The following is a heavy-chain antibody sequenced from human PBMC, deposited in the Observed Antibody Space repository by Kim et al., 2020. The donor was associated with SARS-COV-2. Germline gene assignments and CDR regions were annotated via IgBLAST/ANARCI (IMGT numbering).Heavy chain of an antibody. J-gene: IGHJ4*02. D-gene: IGHD2-21*02. CDR2: ISYDGSNK. CDR3: ARDPRTVVTPFDY. CDR1: GFTFSSYA. V-gene: IGHV3-30*04. Sequence: GGSLRLSCAASGFTFSSYAMHWVRQASGKWLEWLAVISYDGSNKYYADSVKGLFTISRDNSKNTLYLQMNRLRAEDTAAYYCARDPRTVVTPFDYWGQG.